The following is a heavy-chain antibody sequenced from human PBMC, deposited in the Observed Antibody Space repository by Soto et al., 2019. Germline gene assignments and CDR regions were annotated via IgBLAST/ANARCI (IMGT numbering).Heavy chain of an antibody. CDR2: INANNGGA. Sequence: QVQLVQSGDEVKNPGASVKVSCKPSGYTFTDYHIHWVRQAPGQGLEFMGWINANNGGAGSAQQFQVRLTVTRDTSISTVYMELSNLRSDDTALYCCAREGGSDALEPKNNWFDTWGHGTRVTVSS. CDR1: GYTFTDYH. D-gene: IGHD1-1*01. CDR3: AREGGSDALEPKNNWFDT. J-gene: IGHJ5*01. V-gene: IGHV1-2*02.